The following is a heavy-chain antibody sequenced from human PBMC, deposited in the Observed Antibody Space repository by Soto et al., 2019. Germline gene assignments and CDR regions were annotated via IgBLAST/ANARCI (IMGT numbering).Heavy chain of an antibody. V-gene: IGHV3-30-3*01. Sequence: QVQLVESGGGVVQPGRSLRLSCAASGFTFSSYAMHWVRQAPGKWLEWVAVISYDGSNKYYADSVKGRFTISRDNSKNTLYLQMNSLRAEDTAVYYCARDFRVASRSGYGDWGQGTLVTVSS. CDR3: ARDFRVASRSGYGD. J-gene: IGHJ4*02. CDR1: GFTFSSYA. D-gene: IGHD3-3*01. CDR2: ISYDGSNK.